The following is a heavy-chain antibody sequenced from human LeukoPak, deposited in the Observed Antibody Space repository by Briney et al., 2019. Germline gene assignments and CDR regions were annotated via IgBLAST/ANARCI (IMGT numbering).Heavy chain of an antibody. CDR1: GYTFTKYA. Sequence: GASVKVSCKASGYTFTKYAINWVRQAPGQGLEWMGWISTNTGNPTYAQGFTGQFVFSLDTSVSTAYLQLISLKAEDSAVYYCARGGFGSRWASDIWGQGTLVTVSS. CDR2: ISTNTGNP. J-gene: IGHJ3*02. V-gene: IGHV7-4-1*02. CDR3: ARGGFGSRWASDI. D-gene: IGHD3-22*01.